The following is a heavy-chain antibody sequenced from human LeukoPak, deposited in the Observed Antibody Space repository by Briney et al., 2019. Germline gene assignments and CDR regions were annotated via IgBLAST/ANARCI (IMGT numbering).Heavy chain of an antibody. V-gene: IGHV4-59*08. Sequence: PSETLSLTCTVSGVSITSFYWSWIRQPPGKGLEWIGYICFSGSTNYNPSLKSRVTVSLDTTKNQVSLKLSSVSAADTAVYYCASTGYCIGGSCYSKYFDHWGQGTLVTVSS. CDR2: ICFSGST. D-gene: IGHD2-15*01. CDR3: ASTGYCIGGSCYSKYFDH. CDR1: GVSITSFY. J-gene: IGHJ4*02.